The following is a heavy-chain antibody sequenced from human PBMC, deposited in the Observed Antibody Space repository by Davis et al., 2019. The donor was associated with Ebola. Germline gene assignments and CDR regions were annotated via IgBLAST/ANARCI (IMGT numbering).Heavy chain of an antibody. Sequence: PGGSLRLSCAASGFTFSGSAMHWVRQAPGKGLEWVAVISYDGSNKYYADSVKGRFTISRDNSKNTLYLQMNSLRAEDTAIYYCAKDLANWRHIFAYWGQGTLVTVSS. J-gene: IGHJ4*02. V-gene: IGHV3-30*04. CDR2: ISYDGSNK. D-gene: IGHD1-1*01. CDR1: GFTFSGSA. CDR3: AKDLANWRHIFAY.